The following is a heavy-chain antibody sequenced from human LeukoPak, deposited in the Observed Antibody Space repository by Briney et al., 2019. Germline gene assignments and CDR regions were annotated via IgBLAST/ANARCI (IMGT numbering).Heavy chain of an antibody. Sequence: MAGGSLRLSCAASGFTFSNAWMSWVRQAPGEGLEWVGRIKRKTDGGTTDYAPPVKGRFTISRHDSKNTLYLQMNTLKTEDTAVYYCTTDQFDFWSGYHTPDYWGQGTLVTVSS. J-gene: IGHJ4*02. CDR3: TTDQFDFWSGYHTPDY. D-gene: IGHD3-3*01. V-gene: IGHV3-15*01. CDR2: IKRKTDGGTT. CDR1: GFTFSNAW.